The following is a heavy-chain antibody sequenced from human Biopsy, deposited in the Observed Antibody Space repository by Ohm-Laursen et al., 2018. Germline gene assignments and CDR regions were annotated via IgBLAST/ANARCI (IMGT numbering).Heavy chain of an antibody. Sequence: TLPLTCTVSGGSISSGGSYWSWIRQRPGKGLEWIGYIFNSANTYYNPSLKNLITISGDTSKNQFSLKLNSVTAADTAMYYCARGDYFDSNGYFWFDPWGQGTLVTVSS. V-gene: IGHV4-31*01. CDR1: GGSISSGGSY. J-gene: IGHJ5*02. CDR3: ARGDYFDSNGYFWFDP. D-gene: IGHD3-22*01. CDR2: IFNSANT.